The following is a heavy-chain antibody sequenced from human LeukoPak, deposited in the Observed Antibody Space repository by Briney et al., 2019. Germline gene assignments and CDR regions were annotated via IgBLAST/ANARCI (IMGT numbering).Heavy chain of an antibody. CDR2: IYYSGST. V-gene: IGHV4-59*12. J-gene: IGHJ4*02. CDR3: VRDSYYDSSGYYSLWDY. Sequence: SETLSLTCTVSGGSISSYYWSWLRQPPGKGLEWIGYIYYSGSTNYNPSLKSRVTISVDTSKNQFSLKLSSVTAADTAVYYCVRDSYYDSSGYYSLWDYWGQGTLVTVSS. CDR1: GGSISSYY. D-gene: IGHD3-22*01.